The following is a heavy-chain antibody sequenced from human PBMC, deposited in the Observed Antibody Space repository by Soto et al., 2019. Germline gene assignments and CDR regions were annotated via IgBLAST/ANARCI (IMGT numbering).Heavy chain of an antibody. D-gene: IGHD3-10*01. Sequence: SETLSLTCAVSGGSIGGAGYSWSWIRQPPGGGLDWIGYIYESGTILYNPSLKTRLTISLNWSDKQFSLTLDSVTAADTAVYYCARAQFYSGSGNYHNLMFDPWGQGTQVTVSS. CDR3: ARAQFYSGSGNYHNLMFDP. J-gene: IGHJ5*02. V-gene: IGHV4-30-2*01. CDR1: GGSIGGAGYS. CDR2: IYESGTI.